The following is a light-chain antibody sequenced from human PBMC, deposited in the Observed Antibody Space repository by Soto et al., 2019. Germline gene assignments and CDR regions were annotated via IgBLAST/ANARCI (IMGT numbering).Light chain of an antibody. V-gene: IGLV2-14*01. CDR1: SSDVGGYNY. Sequence: QSALTQPASVSGSPGQSITISSTGTSSDVGGYNYVSWYQQHPGKVPKLMMFDVNNRPSGVSNRFSGSKSGNTASLTISGLQAEDEADYFCCSYATGSVYVFGTGTKVTVL. J-gene: IGLJ1*01. CDR3: CSYATGSVYV. CDR2: DVN.